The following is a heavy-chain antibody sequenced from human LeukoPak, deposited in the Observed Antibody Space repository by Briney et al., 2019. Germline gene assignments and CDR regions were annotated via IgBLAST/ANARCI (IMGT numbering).Heavy chain of an antibody. J-gene: IGHJ6*03. CDR1: GGTFSSYA. D-gene: IGHD4-23*01. CDR3: ATQEGNSDYYYYMDV. V-gene: IGHV1-69*13. CDR2: IIPIFGTA. Sequence: GASVKVSCKGSGGTFSSYAISWVRQAPGQGLEWMGVIIPIFGTANYAQKFQGRVTITADESTSTAYMELSSLRSEDTAVYYCATQEGNSDYYYYMDVWGKGTTVTVSS.